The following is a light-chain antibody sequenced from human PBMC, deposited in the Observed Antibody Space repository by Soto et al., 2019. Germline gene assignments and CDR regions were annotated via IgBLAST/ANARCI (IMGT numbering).Light chain of an antibody. J-gene: IGLJ2*01. V-gene: IGLV3-1*01. CDR2: QDS. CDR1: KLGDKY. CDR3: QAWDSSTYVV. Sequence: SYELTQPPSVSVSPGQTASITCSGDKLGDKYACWYQQKPGQSPVLVIYQDSKRPSGIPERFSGSNSGNTATLTISGTQAMDEVDYYRQAWDSSTYVVFGGGTKVTVL.